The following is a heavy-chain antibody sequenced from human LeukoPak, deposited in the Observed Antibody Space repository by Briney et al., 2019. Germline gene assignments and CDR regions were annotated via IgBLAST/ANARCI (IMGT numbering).Heavy chain of an antibody. J-gene: IGHJ6*02. CDR2: INPSGGST. Sequence: ASVKVSCKASGYTFTNYYMHWVRQAPGQGLEWMGIINPSGGSTSYAQKFQGRVTMTRDTSTSTVYMELSSLRSEDTAVYYCARADYGDYGYYYYGMDVWGQGTTVTVSS. CDR1: GYTFTNYY. V-gene: IGHV1-46*01. CDR3: ARADYGDYGYYYYGMDV. D-gene: IGHD4-17*01.